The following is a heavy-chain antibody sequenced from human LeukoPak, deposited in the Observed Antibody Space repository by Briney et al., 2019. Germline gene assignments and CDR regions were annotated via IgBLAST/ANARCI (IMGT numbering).Heavy chain of an antibody. J-gene: IGHJ4*02. CDR3: ARERKSSTSMDY. D-gene: IGHD2-2*01. V-gene: IGHV3-74*01. CDR2: INTDGSTI. CDR1: GFTFGSYW. Sequence: PGGSLRLSCAASGFTFGSYWMSWVRQAPGKGLVWVSRINTDGSTITYADPVKGRFTISRDNAKNTLYLQMNSLRGEDTAVYFCARERKSSTSMDYWGQGTLVTVSS.